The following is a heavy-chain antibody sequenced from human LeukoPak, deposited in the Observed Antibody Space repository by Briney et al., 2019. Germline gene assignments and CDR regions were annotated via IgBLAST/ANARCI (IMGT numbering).Heavy chain of an antibody. CDR3: ARVALRFLEWLPYYFDF. CDR1: GGSISSGDYY. J-gene: IGHJ4*02. CDR2: IYYSGST. V-gene: IGHV4-30-4*01. Sequence: SETLSLTCTVSGGSISSGDYYWSWIRQPPGKGLEWIGYIYYSGSTYYNPSLKSRVTISVDTSKNQFSLKLSSVTAADTAVYYCARVALRFLEWLPYYFDFWGQGTLVTVSS. D-gene: IGHD3-3*01.